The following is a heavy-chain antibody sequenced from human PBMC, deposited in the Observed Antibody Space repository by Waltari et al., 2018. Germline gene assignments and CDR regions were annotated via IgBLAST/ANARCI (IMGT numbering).Heavy chain of an antibody. J-gene: IGHJ4*02. Sequence: EVYLEESGGGLIQPGGSLRLSCTVTDYTVSKNYMSGVRQAPGRGLEWISVIYAEGGTHYADSVKGRFMISRDVSKNTLHLHMNSLRVEDTAVYYCVANVGGESHFDYWGQGTLVTVSS. CDR3: VANVGGESHFDY. CDR1: DYTVSKNY. V-gene: IGHV3-53*01. CDR2: IYAEGGT. D-gene: IGHD4-17*01.